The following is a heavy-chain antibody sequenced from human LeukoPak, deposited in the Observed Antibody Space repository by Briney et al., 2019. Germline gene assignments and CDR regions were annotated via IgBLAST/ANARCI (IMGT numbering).Heavy chain of an antibody. CDR1: GGSISSYY. CDR2: IYYSGGT. J-gene: IGHJ5*02. Sequence: PSETLCLTCTVSGGSISSYYWGWIRQPPGKGLEWIGYIYYSGGTKYNPSLKSRVTISVDTSKNQFSLKLSSVTAADTAVYYCPRHQRSESGSSRRWFDPWGQGTLVTVSS. D-gene: IGHD3-10*01. CDR3: PRHQRSESGSSRRWFDP. V-gene: IGHV4-59*08.